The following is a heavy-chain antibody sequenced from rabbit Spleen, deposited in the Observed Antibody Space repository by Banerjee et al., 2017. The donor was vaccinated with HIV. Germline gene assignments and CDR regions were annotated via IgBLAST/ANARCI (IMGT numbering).Heavy chain of an antibody. CDR1: GFSFSTTA. Sequence: QSLEESGGGLVQPEGSLTLTCTASGFSFSTTAVCWVRQAPGKGLEWIACIDSDDGTTYYANWVNGRFTLSKSSSSAVTLQMTSLTAADTATYFCARDSGSSFSSYGMDLWGPGTLVTVS. V-gene: IGHV1S40*01. CDR2: IDSDDGTT. J-gene: IGHJ6*01. D-gene: IGHD8-1*01. CDR3: ARDSGSSFSSYGMDL.